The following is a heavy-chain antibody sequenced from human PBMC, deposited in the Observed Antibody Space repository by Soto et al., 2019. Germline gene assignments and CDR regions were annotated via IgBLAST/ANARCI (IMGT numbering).Heavy chain of an antibody. CDR1: GYTFTSYG. V-gene: IGHV1-18*01. D-gene: IGHD3-10*01. Sequence: QVHLVQSGAEVKKPGASVMVSCKASGYTFTSYGLSWVRQAPGQGFEWVGWIYPYNGNTNYAQNFQGRVTLTNDTSTTTAHMELRSLRSDDTAVYYCARFSDGSGSYYNTIYFYYGMDAWGQGTTVTVSS. CDR2: IYPYNGNT. J-gene: IGHJ6*02. CDR3: ARFSDGSGSYYNTIYFYYGMDA.